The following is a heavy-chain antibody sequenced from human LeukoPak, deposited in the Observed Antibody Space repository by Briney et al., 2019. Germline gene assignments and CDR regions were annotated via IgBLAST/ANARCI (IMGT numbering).Heavy chain of an antibody. CDR1: GYSFTSYW. D-gene: IGHD6-19*01. CDR3: ARANSSGRDAFDI. V-gene: IGHV5-51*01. J-gene: IGHJ3*02. Sequence: GESLKISFQGSGYSFTSYWIGWVRPMPGKGLEWMGIIYPGDSDTRYSPSFQGQVTISADKSISTAYLQWSSLKASDTAMYYCARANSSGRDAFDIWGQGTMVTVSS. CDR2: IYPGDSDT.